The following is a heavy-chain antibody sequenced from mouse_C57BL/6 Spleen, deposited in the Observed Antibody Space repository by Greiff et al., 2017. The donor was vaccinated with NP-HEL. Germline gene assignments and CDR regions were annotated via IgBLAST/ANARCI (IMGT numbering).Heavy chain of an antibody. V-gene: IGHV5-17*01. Sequence: EVKLVESGGGLVKPGGSLKLSCAASGFTFSDYGMHWVRQAPEKGLEWVAYISSGSSTIYYADTVKGRFTISRDNAKTTLFLQMTSLRSEDTAMYYCARDDGNYSWFAYWGKGTLVTVSA. CDR1: GFTFSDYG. CDR3: ARDDGNYSWFAY. CDR2: ISSGSSTI. D-gene: IGHD2-3*01. J-gene: IGHJ3*01.